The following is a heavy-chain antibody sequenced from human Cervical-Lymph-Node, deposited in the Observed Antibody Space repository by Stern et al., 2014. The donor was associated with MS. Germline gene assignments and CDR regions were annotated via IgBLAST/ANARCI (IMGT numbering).Heavy chain of an antibody. Sequence: MQLVQSGGDLVQPGGSLRLSCAASGFRFSNYWMSWVRQAPGKGPEWVANIKPDGREKYYVDSVKGRFTISRDNAKNSLYLQMNSLRVEDTAVYYCARGVDPWGQGTLVTVSS. CDR1: GFRFSNYW. CDR3: ARGVDP. V-gene: IGHV3-7*01. CDR2: IKPDGREK. J-gene: IGHJ5*02.